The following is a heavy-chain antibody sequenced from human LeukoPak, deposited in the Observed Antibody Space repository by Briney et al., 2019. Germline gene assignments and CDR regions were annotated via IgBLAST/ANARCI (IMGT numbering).Heavy chain of an antibody. CDR3: AKSGHFDWFFDY. Sequence: PGGSLRLSCAASGFTFRKYWMSWVRQAPGKGLEWVAFIRYDGSNKYYADSVKGRFTISRDNSKNTLYLQMNSLRAEDTAVYYCAKSGHFDWFFDYWGQGTLVTVSS. D-gene: IGHD3-9*01. V-gene: IGHV3-30*02. CDR1: GFTFRKYW. J-gene: IGHJ4*02. CDR2: IRYDGSNK.